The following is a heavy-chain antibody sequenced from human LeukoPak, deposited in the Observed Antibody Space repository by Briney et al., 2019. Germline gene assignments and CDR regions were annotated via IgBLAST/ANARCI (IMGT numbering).Heavy chain of an antibody. CDR3: ARDPGGWYCSSTSCYYY. J-gene: IGHJ4*02. V-gene: IGHV3-48*01. CDR1: GFTFSSYS. D-gene: IGHD2-2*01. CDR2: ISSSSSTI. Sequence: GGSLTLSCAASGFTFSSYSMNWVRQAPGKGLEWVSYISSSSSTIYYADSVKGRFTISRDNAKNSLYLQMNSLRAEDMAVYYCARDPGGWYCSSTSCYYYWGQGTLVTVSS.